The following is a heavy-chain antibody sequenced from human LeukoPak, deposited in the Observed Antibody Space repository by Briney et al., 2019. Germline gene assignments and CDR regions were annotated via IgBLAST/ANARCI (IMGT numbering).Heavy chain of an antibody. Sequence: PSETLSLTCAVSGESFSGYYWSWIRQPPGKGLEWIGEINHSGSTNYNPSLKSRVTISVHTSKNQFSLRLSSVTAADTAVYYCARSRRAVAGAYLYWGQGILVTVSS. V-gene: IGHV4-34*01. CDR1: GESFSGYY. J-gene: IGHJ4*02. CDR2: INHSGST. CDR3: ARSRRAVAGAYLY. D-gene: IGHD6-19*01.